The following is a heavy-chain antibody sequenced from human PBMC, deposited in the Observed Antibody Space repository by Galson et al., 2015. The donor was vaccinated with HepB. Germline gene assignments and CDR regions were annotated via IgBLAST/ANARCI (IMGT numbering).Heavy chain of an antibody. V-gene: IGHV3-23*01. CDR1: GFSFTTYA. D-gene: IGHD3-16*02. CDR2: IGPDGNNI. Sequence: SLRLSCAASGFSFTTYAMSWVRQTPGKGLQWVSVIGPDGNNIHYADSVRGRFTISRDNSKDTLYLQMNSLRAEDTAIYYCTTYRQTMHPIDYWGQGTLVTVSS. CDR3: TTYRQTMHPIDY. J-gene: IGHJ4*02.